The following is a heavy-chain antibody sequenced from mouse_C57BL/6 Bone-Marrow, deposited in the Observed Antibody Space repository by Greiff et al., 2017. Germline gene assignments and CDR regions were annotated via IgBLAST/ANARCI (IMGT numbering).Heavy chain of an antibody. CDR1: GFTFNTYA. Sequence: EVTLMESGGGLVQPKGSLKLSCAASGFTFNTYAMHWVRQAPGKGLEWVARIRRKSSNYATYYADSVKDRFTISRDDSQSMLYLQMNNLKTEDTAMDYCGHMDYWGQGTSVTVSS. CDR2: IRRKSSNYAT. CDR3: GHMDY. V-gene: IGHV10-3*01. J-gene: IGHJ4*01.